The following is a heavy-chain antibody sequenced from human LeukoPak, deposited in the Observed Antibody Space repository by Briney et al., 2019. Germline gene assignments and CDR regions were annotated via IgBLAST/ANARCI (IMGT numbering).Heavy chain of an antibody. Sequence: GGSLRLSCAASGFTFSSYSMNWVRQAPGKGLEWVSSISSSSSYIYYADSVKGRFTISRDNAKNSLYLQMNSLRAEDTAVYYCARPIAVAGRGAWFDPWGQGTLVTVSS. CDR2: ISSSSSYI. CDR1: GFTFSSYS. V-gene: IGHV3-21*01. J-gene: IGHJ5*02. CDR3: ARPIAVAGRGAWFDP. D-gene: IGHD6-19*01.